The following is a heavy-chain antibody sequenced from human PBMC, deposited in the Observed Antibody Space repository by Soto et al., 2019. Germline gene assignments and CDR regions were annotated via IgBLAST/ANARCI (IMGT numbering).Heavy chain of an antibody. CDR1: GFTFSSYA. CDR2: ISYDGSNK. J-gene: IGHJ3*02. CDR3: ARDPHGVVVTATHAFDI. D-gene: IGHD2-21*02. V-gene: IGHV3-30-3*01. Sequence: GGSLRLSCAASGFTFSSYAMHWVRQAPGKGLEWVAVISYDGSNKYYADSVKGRFTISRDNSKNTLYLQMNSLRAEDTAVYYCARDPHGVVVTATHAFDIWGQGTMVTVSS.